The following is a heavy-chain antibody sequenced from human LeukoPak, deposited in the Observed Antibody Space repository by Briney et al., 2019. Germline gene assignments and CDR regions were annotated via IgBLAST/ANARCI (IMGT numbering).Heavy chain of an antibody. CDR3: ARELAWELRLDY. J-gene: IGHJ4*02. D-gene: IGHD1-26*01. CDR2: INPNSGGT. Sequence: ASVKVSCKDSGYTFTGYCMHWVRQAPGQGLEWMGWINPNSGGTNYAQKFQGRVTMTRDTSISTAYMELSRLRSDDTAVYYCARELAWELRLDYWGQGTLVTVSS. CDR1: GYTFTGYC. V-gene: IGHV1-2*02.